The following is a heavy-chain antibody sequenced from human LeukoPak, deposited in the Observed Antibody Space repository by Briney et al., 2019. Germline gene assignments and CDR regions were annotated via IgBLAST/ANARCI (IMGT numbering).Heavy chain of an antibody. CDR1: GFIFTNYA. D-gene: IGHD4/OR15-4a*01. Sequence: PGASLRLSCAASGFIFTNYAMSWVRQAPGKGLEGGSGIGRSGDRTYYADSVKGRFTISKDNSKNTLYLQMNSLRAEDTAVYYCVKGYGAILFACCGQGSL. CDR2: IGRSGDRT. V-gene: IGHV3-23*01. CDR3: VKGYGAILFAC. J-gene: IGHJ4*02.